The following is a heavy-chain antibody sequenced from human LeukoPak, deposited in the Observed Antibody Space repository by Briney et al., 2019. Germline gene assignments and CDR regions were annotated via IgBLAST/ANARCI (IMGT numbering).Heavy chain of an antibody. D-gene: IGHD6-13*01. V-gene: IGHV3-30-3*01. Sequence: GGSLRLSCAASGFTFSSYAMHWVRQAPGKGLEWVAVISYDGSNKYNADSVKGRFTISRDNSKNTLYLQMNSLRAEDTAVYYCARGWYSSSWYLDYWGQGTLVTVSS. CDR2: ISYDGSNK. CDR3: ARGWYSSSWYLDY. J-gene: IGHJ4*02. CDR1: GFTFSSYA.